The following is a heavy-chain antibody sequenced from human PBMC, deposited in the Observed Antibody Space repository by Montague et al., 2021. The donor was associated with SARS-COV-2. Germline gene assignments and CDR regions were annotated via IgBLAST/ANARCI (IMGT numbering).Heavy chain of an antibody. V-gene: IGHV4-4*02. J-gene: IGHJ5*02. CDR3: ARLSSDIGGYFWFDP. CDR1: GGSISSGTW. D-gene: IGHD1-26*01. CDR2: ISHSGGT. Sequence: SETLSLTCADSGGSISSGTWWTWVRQPPGKGLEWIGEISHSGGTNYNPSLKSRVTISVDKSKNQLSLNLNSVTAADTAVYYCARLSSDIGGYFWFDPWGQGTLVSVSS.